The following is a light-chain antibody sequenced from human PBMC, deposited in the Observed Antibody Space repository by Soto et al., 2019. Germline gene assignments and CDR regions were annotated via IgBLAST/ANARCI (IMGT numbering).Light chain of an antibody. CDR2: DVT. CDR3: SSYTTSAPVV. J-gene: IGLJ2*01. V-gene: IGLV2-14*01. CDR1: SSDIGDYNY. Sequence: QSALTQPASVSGSPGQSITISCTGTSSDIGDYNYVSWYQQHPGKAPKLMIYDVTNRPSGVSNRFSGSKSGNTASLTISGLQADDEADYYCSSYTTSAPVVFGGGTKVTVL.